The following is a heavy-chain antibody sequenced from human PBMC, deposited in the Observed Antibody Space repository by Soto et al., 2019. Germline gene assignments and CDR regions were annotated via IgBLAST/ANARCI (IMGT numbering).Heavy chain of an antibody. D-gene: IGHD3-22*01. Sequence: QVQLVQSGAEVKKPGSWVKVSCKASGSNFSSYAISWVRQAPGQGLEWMGGIIPIFDTADYAQKFQGRVTITADESTNTAYMELSSLRSEDTAVYYCAGHSSGVPGYYYGMDVWGQGTTVTVSS. CDR1: GSNFSSYA. CDR2: IIPIFDTA. J-gene: IGHJ6*02. V-gene: IGHV1-69*12. CDR3: AGHSSGVPGYYYGMDV.